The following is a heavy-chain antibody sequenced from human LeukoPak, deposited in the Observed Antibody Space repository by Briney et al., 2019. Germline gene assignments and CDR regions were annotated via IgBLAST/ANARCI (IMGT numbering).Heavy chain of an antibody. V-gene: IGHV4-39*07. CDR1: GGSISSSSYY. D-gene: IGHD3-3*01. J-gene: IGHJ6*04. CDR3: ARVLRFLEVDV. CDR2: IYYSGST. Sequence: PSETLSLTCTVSGGSISSSSYYWGWIRQPPGKGLEWIGSIYYSGSTYYNPSLKSRVTISVDTSKNQFSLKLSSVTAADTAVYYCARVLRFLEVDVWGKGTTVTVSS.